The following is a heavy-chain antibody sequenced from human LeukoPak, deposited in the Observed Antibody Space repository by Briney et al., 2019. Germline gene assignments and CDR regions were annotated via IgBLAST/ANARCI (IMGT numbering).Heavy chain of an antibody. V-gene: IGHV4-31*03. J-gene: IGHJ4*02. CDR3: ARAGPIRYCSGGSCCSTFDY. CDR1: GGSISSGGYY. Sequence: PSQTLCLTCTVSGGSISSGGYYWSWIRQHPGKGLEWIGYIYYSGSTYYNPSLKSRVTISVDTSKNQFSLKLSSVTAADTAVYYCARAGPIRYCSGGSCCSTFDYWGQGTLVTVSS. D-gene: IGHD2-15*01. CDR2: IYYSGST.